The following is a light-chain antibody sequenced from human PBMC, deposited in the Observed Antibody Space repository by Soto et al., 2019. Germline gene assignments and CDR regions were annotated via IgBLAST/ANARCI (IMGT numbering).Light chain of an antibody. CDR1: SSDVGGYNH. Sequence: QSALTQPASVSASPGQSITISCTGTSSDVGGYNHVSWYQQHPGKAPKLMIYEVNNRPPGVSNRFSGSKSGNTASLTISGLQAEDEAAYYCCSYMSSVAYVFGTATKVTVL. CDR3: CSYMSSVAYV. CDR2: EVN. J-gene: IGLJ1*01. V-gene: IGLV2-14*01.